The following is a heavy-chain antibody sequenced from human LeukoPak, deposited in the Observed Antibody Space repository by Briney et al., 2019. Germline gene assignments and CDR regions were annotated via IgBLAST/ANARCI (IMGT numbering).Heavy chain of an antibody. CDR2: ISGSGGST. V-gene: IGHV3-23*01. D-gene: IGHD6-13*01. J-gene: IGHJ4*02. CDR1: GFTFSSYG. Sequence: PGGTLRLSCAASGFTFSSYGMSWVRQAPGKGLEWVSAISGSGGSTYYADSVKGRFTISRDNSKNTLYLQMNSLRAEDTAVYYCAKDSIRQQLYYFDSWGQGTLVTVSS. CDR3: AKDSIRQQLYYFDS.